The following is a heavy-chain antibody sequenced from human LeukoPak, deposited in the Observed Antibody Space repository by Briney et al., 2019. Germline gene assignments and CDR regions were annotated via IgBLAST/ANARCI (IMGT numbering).Heavy chain of an antibody. V-gene: IGHV3-23*01. CDR2: ISESGGNT. CDR1: GFTFSSCA. CDR3: TQAHFSDNGY. Sequence: PGGSLRLSCAASGFTFSSCAMSWVRQAPGKGLEWVSTISESGGNTHYVDSVKGRFTISRDNSKSTLFLHMNNLRAEDTALYYCTQAHFSDNGYWGQGTLVTVSS. D-gene: IGHD2-8*01. J-gene: IGHJ4*02.